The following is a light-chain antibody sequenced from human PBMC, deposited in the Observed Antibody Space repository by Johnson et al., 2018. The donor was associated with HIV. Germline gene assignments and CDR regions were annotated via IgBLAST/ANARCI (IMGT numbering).Light chain of an antibody. V-gene: IGLV1-51*01. CDR1: SSNIGNNY. CDR3: GTWDSSLSAAV. CDR2: DNN. Sequence: QSVLTQPPSVSAAPGQKVTISCSGSSSNIGNNYVSWYQQLPGTAPKLLIYDNNKRPSGIPDRFSGSKSGTSATLGINGLQTGDEADYYCGTWDSSLSAAVFGTGTKVTVL. J-gene: IGLJ1*01.